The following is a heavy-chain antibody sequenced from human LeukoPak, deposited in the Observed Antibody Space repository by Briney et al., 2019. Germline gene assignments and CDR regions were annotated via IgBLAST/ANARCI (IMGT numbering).Heavy chain of an antibody. CDR3: AKSFGPVIAAAGTGAD. V-gene: IGHV3-23*01. D-gene: IGHD6-13*01. J-gene: IGHJ4*02. CDR1: GFTFRSYA. Sequence: GGSLRLSCAASGFTFRSYAMNWVRQAPGKGLEWVSIISGSGSSTDYVDSVKGRFTISRDNSKYTLYLQMNSLRAEDTAVYYCAKSFGPVIAAAGTGADWGQGTLVTVSS. CDR2: ISGSGSST.